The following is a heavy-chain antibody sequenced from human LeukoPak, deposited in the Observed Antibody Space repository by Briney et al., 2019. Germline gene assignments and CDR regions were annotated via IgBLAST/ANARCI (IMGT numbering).Heavy chain of an antibody. V-gene: IGHV1-18*01. CDR1: GYTFTSYG. J-gene: IGHJ4*02. D-gene: IGHD2-2*01. Sequence: GASVKVSCKASGYTFTSYGISWVRQAPGQGLEWMGWISAYNGNTNYSQKLQGRVTITTDTSTSTAYMELRSLRSDDTAVYYCARNLVLGYCSSASCYEGVGDYWGQGTLVTVSS. CDR2: ISAYNGNT. CDR3: ARNLVLGYCSSASCYEGVGDY.